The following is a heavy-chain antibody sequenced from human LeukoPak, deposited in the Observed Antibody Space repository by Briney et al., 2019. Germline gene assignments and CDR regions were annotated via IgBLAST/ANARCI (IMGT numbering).Heavy chain of an antibody. V-gene: IGHV3-11*06. D-gene: IGHD6-13*01. CDR2: ISSSSSYT. CDR1: GFTFSDYY. Sequence: PGGSLRLSCAASGFTFSDYYMSWIRQAPGKGLEWVPYISSSSSYTNYADSVKGRFTISRDNAKNSLYLQMNSLRAEDTAVYYCAREGSSSWYYYYGMDVWGQGTTVTVSS. J-gene: IGHJ6*02. CDR3: AREGSSSWYYYYGMDV.